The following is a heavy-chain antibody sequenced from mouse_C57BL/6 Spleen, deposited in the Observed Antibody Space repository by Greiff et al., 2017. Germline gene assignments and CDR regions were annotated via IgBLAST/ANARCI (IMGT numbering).Heavy chain of an antibody. CDR2: INPGSGGT. CDR3: ARDYGSRGAYFDY. D-gene: IGHD1-1*01. J-gene: IGHJ2*01. V-gene: IGHV1-54*01. Sequence: QVQLQQSGAELVRPGTSVKVSCKASGYAFTNYLIEWVKQRPGQGLEWIGVINPGSGGTNYNEKFKGKATLTADNSSSTAYMQLSSLTSEDSAVYFCARDYGSRGAYFDYWGQGTTLTVSS. CDR1: GYAFTNYL.